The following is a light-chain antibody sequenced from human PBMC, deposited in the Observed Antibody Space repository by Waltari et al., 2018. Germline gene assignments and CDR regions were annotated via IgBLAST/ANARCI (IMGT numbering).Light chain of an antibody. CDR2: GSS. CDR3: QHAQNTHVS. CDR1: QTINNF. J-gene: IGKJ3*01. Sequence: DIQMTQSPSSLSASVGDRVAITCRASQTINNFLNWYQKKPRKAPKLLIYGSSTLHNGVPSRSSGSASGTDFTIIISSMQPEDFETYYCQHAQNTHVSLGSGTKVDIK. V-gene: IGKV1-39*01.